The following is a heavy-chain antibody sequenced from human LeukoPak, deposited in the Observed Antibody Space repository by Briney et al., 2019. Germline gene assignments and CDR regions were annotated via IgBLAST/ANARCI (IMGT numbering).Heavy chain of an antibody. V-gene: IGHV3-7*01. D-gene: IGHD3-10*01. CDR2: IKQDGSEK. CDR3: ARGRGSKGAFDL. J-gene: IGHJ3*01. Sequence: PGGSLRLSCAASGFSFSTYWMSWVRQAPGKGLEWVANIKQDGSEKVYVDSVKGRFTISRDNAKSSLFVQRDSLRAEDTAVYYCARGRGSKGAFDLCGQGTMVTVSP. CDR1: GFSFSTYW.